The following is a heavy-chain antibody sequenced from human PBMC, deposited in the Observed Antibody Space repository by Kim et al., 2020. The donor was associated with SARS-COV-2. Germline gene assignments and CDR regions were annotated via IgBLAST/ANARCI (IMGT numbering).Heavy chain of an antibody. CDR3: AGHTVAGTSFDS. J-gene: IGHJ4*02. D-gene: IGHD6-19*01. Sequence: SETLSLTCTVSGGSISSSDYYWGWIRQPPGKGLEWIGSIYYSGSTYYNPSLKSRVIISVDTSKNQFSLKLSSVTAADTAVYYCAGHTVAGTSFDSWGQGTLVTVSS. CDR2: IYYSGST. V-gene: IGHV4-39*01. CDR1: GGSISSSDYY.